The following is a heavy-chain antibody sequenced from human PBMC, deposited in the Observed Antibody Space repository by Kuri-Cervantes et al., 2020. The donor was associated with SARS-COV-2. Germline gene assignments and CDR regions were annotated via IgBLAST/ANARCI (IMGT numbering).Heavy chain of an antibody. D-gene: IGHD6-6*01. CDR3: ARGGVRIAARLRDYYYGMDV. CDR2: INPNSGGT. Sequence: SVQVSCKASGYTFTGYYMHWVRQAPGQGLEWMGWINPNSGGTNYAQKFQGRVTTTRDTSISTAYMELSRLRSDDTAVYYCARGGVRIAARLRDYYYGMDVWGQGTTVTVSS. J-gene: IGHJ6*02. V-gene: IGHV1-2*02. CDR1: GYTFTGYY.